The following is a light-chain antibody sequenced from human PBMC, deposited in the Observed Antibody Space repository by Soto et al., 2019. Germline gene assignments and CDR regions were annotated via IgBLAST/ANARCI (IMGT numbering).Light chain of an antibody. V-gene: IGKV3-20*01. Sequence: EIVLTQSPGTLSLSPGEKATLSCRASQSVGDTFLSWYQQKPGQAPRLLIYGVSNRATGIPDRFSGSGSGTDFILTISRLEPEDFALYYCGQFVSSPPRTFGQGTKVDIK. CDR2: GVS. CDR3: GQFVSSPPRT. CDR1: QSVGDTF. J-gene: IGKJ1*01.